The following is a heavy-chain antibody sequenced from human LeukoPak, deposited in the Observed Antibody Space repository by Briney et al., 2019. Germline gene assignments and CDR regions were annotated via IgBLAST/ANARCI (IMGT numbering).Heavy chain of an antibody. CDR3: AELGITMIGGV. D-gene: IGHD3-10*02. J-gene: IGHJ6*04. V-gene: IGHV3-74*01. Sequence: GSLRLSCAASGFTFNNYWMHWVRQAPGKGLVWVSRINSDGSSTNYADSVKGRFTISRDNAKNSLYLQMNSLRAEDTAVYYCAELGITMIGGVWGKGTTVTISS. CDR2: INSDGSST. CDR1: GFTFNNYW.